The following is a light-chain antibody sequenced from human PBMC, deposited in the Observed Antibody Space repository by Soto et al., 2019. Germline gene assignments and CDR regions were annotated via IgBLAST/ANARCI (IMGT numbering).Light chain of an antibody. CDR1: SSDVVGYNY. CDR3: SSYAGSNNFDVG. CDR2: EVS. V-gene: IGLV2-8*01. J-gene: IGLJ2*01. Sequence: QSVLTQPPSASGSPGQSVTISCTGTSSDVVGYNYVSWYQQHPGKAPKLMIYEVSKRPSGVPYRFSGSKSGNTASLTVSWLQAEDEADYYCSSYAGSNNFDVGFGGGTKVTVL.